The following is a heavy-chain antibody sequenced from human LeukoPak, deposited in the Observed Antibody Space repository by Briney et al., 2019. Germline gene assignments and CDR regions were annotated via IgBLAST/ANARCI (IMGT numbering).Heavy chain of an antibody. D-gene: IGHD6-13*01. J-gene: IGHJ4*02. Sequence: PGGSLRLSCAASGFTFCGYSMTWVRQAPGKGLEWVANINLDGSDRFYVGFVKGRFTISRDNADNSLYPQMNSLRAEDTAVYYCGRVIAGAIDYWGQGTLVTVSS. CDR1: GFTFCGYS. CDR3: GRVIAGAIDY. V-gene: IGHV3-7*01. CDR2: INLDGSDR.